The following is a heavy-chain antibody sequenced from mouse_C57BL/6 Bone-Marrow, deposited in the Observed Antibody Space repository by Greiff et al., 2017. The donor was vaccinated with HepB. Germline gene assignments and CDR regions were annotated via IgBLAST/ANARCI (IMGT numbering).Heavy chain of an antibody. CDR2: INPSSGYT. CDR1: GSTFTSYW. CDR3: AITTVVATDY. V-gene: IGHV1-7*01. J-gene: IGHJ2*01. Sequence: VQLQQSGAELAKPGASVKLSCKASGSTFTSYWMHWVKQRPGQGLEWIGYINPSSGYTKYNQKFKDKATLTAEKSSSTAYMQLSSLTYEDSAVYYCAITTVVATDYWGQGTTLTVSS. D-gene: IGHD1-1*01.